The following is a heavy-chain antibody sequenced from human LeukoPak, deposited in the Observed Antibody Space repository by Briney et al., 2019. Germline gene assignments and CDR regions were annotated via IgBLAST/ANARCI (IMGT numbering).Heavy chain of an antibody. CDR3: ARGLESSYYGSGSPFNWFDP. V-gene: IGHV3-30*04. J-gene: IGHJ5*02. D-gene: IGHD3-10*01. CDR2: ISYDGSNK. Sequence: TGGSLRLSCAASGFTFSSYAMHWVRQAPGKGLEWVEVISYDGSNKYYADSVKGRFTISRDNSKNTLYLQMNSLRAEDTAVYYCARGLESSYYGSGSPFNWFDPWGQGTLVTVSS. CDR1: GFTFSSYA.